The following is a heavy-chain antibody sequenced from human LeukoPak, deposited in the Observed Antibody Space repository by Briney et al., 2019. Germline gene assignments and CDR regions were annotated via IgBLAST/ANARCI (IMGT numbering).Heavy chain of an antibody. D-gene: IGHD5/OR15-5a*01. CDR1: GDSVSSNSAS. J-gene: IGHJ4*02. CDR3: TRRQYSVYEGYFDF. V-gene: IGHV6-1*01. Sequence: SQTLSLTCAISGDSVSSNSASWNWFRQSPSRGLEWLGRTYFSSRWYYDYADSVKSRITISPDTSMNHVSLQLNSVTPEDTAMYYCTRRQYSVYEGYFDFWGQGTLVTVSS. CDR2: TYFSSRWYY.